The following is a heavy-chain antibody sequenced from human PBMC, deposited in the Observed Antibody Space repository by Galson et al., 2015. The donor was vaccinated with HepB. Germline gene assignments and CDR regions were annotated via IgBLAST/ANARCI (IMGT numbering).Heavy chain of an antibody. Sequence: SVKVSCKAPGFTFANSAVQWVRQARGQRLEWIGWIVVGNGDTNYAREFQASVTITRDMSTSTAYMELSSLRSEDTAVYYCAVDRNCRSTRCSPYNFDYWGQGTQVTVSS. CDR2: IVVGNGDT. J-gene: IGHJ4*02. V-gene: IGHV1-58*01. CDR3: AVDRNCRSTRCSPYNFDY. CDR1: GFTFANSA. D-gene: IGHD2-2*01.